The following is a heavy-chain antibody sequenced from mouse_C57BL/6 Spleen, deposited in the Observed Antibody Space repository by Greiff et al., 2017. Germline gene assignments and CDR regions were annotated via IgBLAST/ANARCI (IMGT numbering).Heavy chain of an antibody. V-gene: IGHV1-42*01. CDR3: AKGIAPFAY. Sequence: EVQLQESGPELVKPGASVKISCKASGYSFTGYYMNWVKQSPEKSLEWIGEINPSTGGTTYNQKFKAKATLTVDKSSSTAYMQLKSLTSEDSAVYYCAKGIAPFAYWGQGTLVTVSA. J-gene: IGHJ3*01. CDR2: INPSTGGT. CDR1: GYSFTGYY.